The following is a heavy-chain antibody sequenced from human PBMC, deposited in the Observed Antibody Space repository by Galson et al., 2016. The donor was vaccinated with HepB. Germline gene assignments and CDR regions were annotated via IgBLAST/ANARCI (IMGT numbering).Heavy chain of an antibody. CDR1: GFTLTHYG. Sequence: SLRLSCAPSGFTLTHYGMLWVRQAPGKGLEWVAVIWYDGSYKYYADSVEGRFTISRDISENTVYLQMNSLRGEDTAWYYVAREIPHMVHGGLDYCGQGTLVTVSS. V-gene: IGHV3-33*01. J-gene: IGHJ4*02. CDR3: AREIPHMVHGGLDY. D-gene: IGHD1-14*01. CDR2: IWYDGSYK.